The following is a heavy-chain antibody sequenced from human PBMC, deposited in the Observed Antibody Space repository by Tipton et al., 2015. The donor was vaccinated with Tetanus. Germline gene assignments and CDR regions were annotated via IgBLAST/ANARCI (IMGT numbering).Heavy chain of an antibody. CDR3: ARLHSYGLAKSDAFDI. D-gene: IGHD5-18*01. CDR1: GFNFDSHS. V-gene: IGHV3-48*02. Sequence: SLRLSCAASGFNFDSHSMNWVRQAPGKGLEWVAYISPSGVVRYADAVKGRFTISRDSAKKSVFLHMENLRDEDTAVYYCARLHSYGLAKSDAFDIWGQGTMVTVSS. CDR2: ISPSGVV. J-gene: IGHJ3*02.